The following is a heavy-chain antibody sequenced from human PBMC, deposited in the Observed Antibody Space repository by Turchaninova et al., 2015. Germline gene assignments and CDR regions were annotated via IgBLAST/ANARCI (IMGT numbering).Heavy chain of an antibody. Sequence: QLQLQESGPGLGTPSEPLSLTRTVSGGSISSSRYYSGWMRQPPGKGLEWIGFIDYSGSTYYNPSLKSRVTISVDTSKNQFSLKLSSVTAADTAVYYCARDRGPYYMDVWGKGTTVTVSS. J-gene: IGHJ6*03. V-gene: IGHV4-39*07. CDR1: GGSISSSRYY. CDR3: ARDRGPYYMDV. CDR2: IDYSGST.